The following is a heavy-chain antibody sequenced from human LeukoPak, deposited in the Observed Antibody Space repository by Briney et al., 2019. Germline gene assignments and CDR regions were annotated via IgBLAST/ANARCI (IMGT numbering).Heavy chain of an antibody. CDR2: INHSGST. V-gene: IGHV4-34*01. Sequence: SETLSLTCAVYGGSFSGYYWSWIRQPPGMGLEWIGEINHSGSTNYNPSLKSRVTISVDTSKNQFSLKLSSVTAADTAVYYCARGPADYDFWSGYSLDYWGQGTLVTVSS. J-gene: IGHJ4*02. CDR1: GGSFSGYY. D-gene: IGHD3-3*01. CDR3: ARGPADYDFWSGYSLDY.